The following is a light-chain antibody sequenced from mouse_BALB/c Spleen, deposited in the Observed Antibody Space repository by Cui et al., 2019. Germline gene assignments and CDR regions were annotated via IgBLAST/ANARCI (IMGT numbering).Light chain of an antibody. J-gene: IGKJ5*01. CDR1: SSVSY. CDR2: LTS. CDR3: QQWSSNPPT. Sequence: QIVLTQSPVLMSASPGEKVTMTCSASSSVSYMYWYQQKPRSSPKPWIYLTSNLASGVPARFSGSGSGTSYSLTISSMEAEDAATYYCQQWSSNPPTFGAGTKLELK. V-gene: IGKV4-68*01.